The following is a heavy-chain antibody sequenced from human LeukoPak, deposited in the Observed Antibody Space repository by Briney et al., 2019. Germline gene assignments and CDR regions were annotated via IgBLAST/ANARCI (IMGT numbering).Heavy chain of an antibody. CDR1: GISFDAYG. J-gene: IGHJ1*01. Sequence: PGRSLRLSCVASGISFDAYGIHWVRQAPGKGLEWVSGVAWDGEVLGYAVSVKGRFTISRDSAQNSLFLQMNSLQTEDTAFYYCAISDRGSSWYAWYFHQWGQGTLVTVSS. D-gene: IGHD6-13*01. CDR2: VAWDGEVL. V-gene: IGHV3-9*01. CDR3: AISDRGSSWYAWYFHQ.